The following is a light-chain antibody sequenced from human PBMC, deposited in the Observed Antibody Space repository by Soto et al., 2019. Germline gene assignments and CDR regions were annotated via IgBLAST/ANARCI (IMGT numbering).Light chain of an antibody. CDR2: GAT. CDR3: QQCNDSPPWT. Sequence: EIVMTQSPATLSVSPGERATLSCRASQDVGSKLAWYQQKPGQAPRLLIYGATTRATGIPARFSGSGFGTQFTLTISSLQSEDFAVYYCQQCNDSPPWTFGQGTKVEI. CDR1: QDVGSK. V-gene: IGKV3-15*01. J-gene: IGKJ1*01.